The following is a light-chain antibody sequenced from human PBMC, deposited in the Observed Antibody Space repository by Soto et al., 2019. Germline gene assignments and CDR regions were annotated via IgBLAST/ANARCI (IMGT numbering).Light chain of an antibody. CDR3: HQRSNWPST. CDR1: QSVSWY. V-gene: IGKV3-11*01. Sequence: EIVLTQSPATLSLSPGERATLSCRASQSVSWYLAWYQQKPGQAPRLLIYDASNRGTGIPARFSGSGSGTDFTLTITSVEAEDFAVYYCHQRSNWPSTFGGGTKVEIK. J-gene: IGKJ4*01. CDR2: DAS.